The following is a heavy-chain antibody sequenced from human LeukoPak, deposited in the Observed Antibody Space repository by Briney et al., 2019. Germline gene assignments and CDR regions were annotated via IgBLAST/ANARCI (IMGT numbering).Heavy chain of an antibody. CDR2: ISGNGVST. CDR1: GFTFSSYA. V-gene: IGHV3-64*01. CDR3: TRDASDIVAVPAAVGPFDL. D-gene: IGHD2-2*01. J-gene: IGHJ4*02. Sequence: GGSLRLSCAASGFTFSSYAMYWVRRTPGKGLEYVSVISGNGVSTHYATSVKGRFTISRDNSKNMLYLQMGSLRAEDMAVYYCTRDASDIVAVPAAVGPFDLWGQGTLVTVSS.